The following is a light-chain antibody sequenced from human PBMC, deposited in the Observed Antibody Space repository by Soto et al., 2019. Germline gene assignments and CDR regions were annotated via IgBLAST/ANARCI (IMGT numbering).Light chain of an antibody. CDR3: SSYAGSYTYV. J-gene: IGLJ1*01. CDR1: SSDVGGYDY. V-gene: IGLV2-8*01. CDR2: EVT. Sequence: QSALTQPPSASGSPGQSVTISCTGTSSDVGGYDYVSWYQQRPGKAPKLLIHEVTKRPSGVPDRFSGSKSGNTASLTVSGLQAEDEADYYCSSYAGSYTYVFGTGTKLTVL.